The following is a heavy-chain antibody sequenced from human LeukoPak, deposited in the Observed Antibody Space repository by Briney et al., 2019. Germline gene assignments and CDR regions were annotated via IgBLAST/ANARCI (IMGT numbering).Heavy chain of an antibody. CDR2: ISSNGYST. CDR3: AGSWFYRDYFEY. CDR1: GFTFSDYA. J-gene: IGHJ4*02. Sequence: QAGGSLRLSCSASGFTFSDYAMYWVRQAPGKGLEYVSAISSNGYSTYYADSVKGRFTTSRDNSKNTLYLQMNSLRVEDTAVYYCAGSWFYRDYFEYWGQGTLVTVSS. D-gene: IGHD3-10*01. V-gene: IGHV3-64*04.